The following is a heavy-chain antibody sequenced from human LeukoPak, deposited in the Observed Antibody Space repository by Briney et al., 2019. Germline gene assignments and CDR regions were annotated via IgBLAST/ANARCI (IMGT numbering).Heavy chain of an antibody. CDR2: ISSSSSTI. D-gene: IGHD6-19*01. CDR3: ARARGWYRNAFDL. CDR1: EFIFSDYC. Sequence: GGSLRLSCAASEFIFSDYCMNWVRLAPGKGLEWISYISSSSSTIYYADSVKGRFTISRDSAKNSLYLQMNNLRAEDTAVYFCARARGWYRNAFDLWGQGTMVTVSS. J-gene: IGHJ3*01. V-gene: IGHV3-48*01.